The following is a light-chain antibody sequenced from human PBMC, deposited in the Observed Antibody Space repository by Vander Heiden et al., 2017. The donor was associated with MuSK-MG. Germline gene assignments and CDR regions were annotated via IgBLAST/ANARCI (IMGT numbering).Light chain of an antibody. CDR2: DAS. CDR3: QQYNNLPVT. J-gene: IGKJ3*01. CDR1: QSISSN. Sequence: ETVMTQSPATLSVSPGERVTLSCRASQSISSNVAWYQQRPGQTPRLCIYDASTRATSIPARISDSGSGTDFTLTISSLQSEDFAVYYCQQYNNLPVTFGPGTKVGVK. V-gene: IGKV3-15*01.